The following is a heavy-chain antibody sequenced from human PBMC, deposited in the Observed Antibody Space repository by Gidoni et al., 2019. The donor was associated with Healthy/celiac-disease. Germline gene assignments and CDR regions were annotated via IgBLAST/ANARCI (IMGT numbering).Heavy chain of an antibody. CDR2: IYYSGST. V-gene: IGHV4-31*03. Sequence: QVQLQESGPGLVKPSQTLSLTCTVSGGSIRSGGYYWSWIRQHPGKGLEWIGYIYYSGSTYYNPSLKSRVTISVDTSKNQFSLKLSSVTAADTAVYYCARENIAAAGSTYYFDYWGQGTLVTVSS. CDR3: ARENIAAAGSTYYFDY. J-gene: IGHJ4*02. D-gene: IGHD6-13*01. CDR1: GGSIRSGGYY.